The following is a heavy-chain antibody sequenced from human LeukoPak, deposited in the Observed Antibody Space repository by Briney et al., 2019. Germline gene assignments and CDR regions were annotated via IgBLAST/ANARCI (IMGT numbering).Heavy chain of an antibody. CDR3: AKGHYPDAYCAGDCYYAY. Sequence: GGSLRLSCAASGFTFKSHAMTWVRQAPGKGMEGGSGISDSGSTSYSAASVKGRFTISRVNSRNTLYLQLHSLRAEDTALYYCAKGHYPDAYCAGDCYYAYWGQGSLVPVSS. CDR1: GFTFKSHA. V-gene: IGHV3-23*01. CDR2: ISDSGSTS. J-gene: IGHJ4*02. D-gene: IGHD2-21*02.